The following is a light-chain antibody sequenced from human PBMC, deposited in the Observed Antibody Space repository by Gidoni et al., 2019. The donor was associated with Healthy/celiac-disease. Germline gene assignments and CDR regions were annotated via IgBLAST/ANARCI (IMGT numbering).Light chain of an antibody. CDR1: SPNIGKNY. CDR2: DND. J-gene: IGLJ3*02. CDR3: GTWGSSVSGGGV. Sequence: QSVLTQPPSVSAAPGQTVTITCSGSSPNIGKNYVSWYQQLPGTAPNPLIDDNDKRPSGIPDRFSGSKSGTSATLGITGLQTGDEADYYCGTWGSSVSGGGVFGGGTKVTVL. V-gene: IGLV1-51*01.